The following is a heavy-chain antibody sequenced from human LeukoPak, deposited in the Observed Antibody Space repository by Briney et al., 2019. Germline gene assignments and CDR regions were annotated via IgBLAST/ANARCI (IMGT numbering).Heavy chain of an antibody. J-gene: IGHJ6*03. Sequence: PSETLSLTCAVYGGSFSQYYWSWMRQPPGKGLEWIGEINYSGGNNYNPSLKSRLTISVDTSKNQFSLKLSSVTAADTAVYYCARNRKENYYYYMDVWGKGTTVTVSS. V-gene: IGHV4-34*01. D-gene: IGHD2/OR15-2a*01. CDR3: ARNRKENYYYYMDV. CDR1: GGSFSQYY. CDR2: INYSGGN.